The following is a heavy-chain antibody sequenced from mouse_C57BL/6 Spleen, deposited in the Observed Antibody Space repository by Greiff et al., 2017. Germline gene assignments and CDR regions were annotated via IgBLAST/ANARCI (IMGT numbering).Heavy chain of an antibody. CDR1: GYSITSGYY. J-gene: IGHJ2*01. V-gene: IGHV3-6*01. Sequence: EVQRVESGPGLVKPSQSLSLTCSVTGYSITSGYYWNWIRQFPGNKLEWMGYISYDGSNNYNPSLKNRISITRDTSKNQFFLKLNSVTTEDTATYYCARGYYSNYPDYWGQGTTLTVSS. CDR3: ARGYYSNYPDY. CDR2: ISYDGSN. D-gene: IGHD2-5*01.